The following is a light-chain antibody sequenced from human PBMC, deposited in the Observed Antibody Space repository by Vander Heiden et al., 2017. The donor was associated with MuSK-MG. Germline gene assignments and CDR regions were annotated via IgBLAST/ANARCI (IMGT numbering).Light chain of an antibody. CDR2: AAS. V-gene: IGKV1-9*01. CDR1: QDISSY. J-gene: IGKJ5*01. Sequence: DIQLTQSPSFLSASVGDRVTITCRASQDISSYLAWYQQKPGKAPKLLIYAASTLQSGVPSRFSGSGSGTQFTLTISSLQPEDFVTYYCQHLNSYPITFGPGTRLEIK. CDR3: QHLNSYPIT.